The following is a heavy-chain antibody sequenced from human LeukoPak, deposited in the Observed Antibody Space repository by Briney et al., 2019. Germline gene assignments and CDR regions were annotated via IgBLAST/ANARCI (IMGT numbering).Heavy chain of an antibody. D-gene: IGHD3-22*01. CDR1: GFTFSSYA. J-gene: IGHJ4*02. V-gene: IGHV3-23*01. CDR3: AKDGNYYDSSGQFDY. Sequence: GGSLRLSCAASGFTFSSYAMSWVRQAPGKELEWVSAISGSGGSTYYADSVKGRFTISRDNSKNTLYLQMNSLRAEDTAVYYCAKDGNYYDSSGQFDYWGQGTLVTVSS. CDR2: ISGSGGST.